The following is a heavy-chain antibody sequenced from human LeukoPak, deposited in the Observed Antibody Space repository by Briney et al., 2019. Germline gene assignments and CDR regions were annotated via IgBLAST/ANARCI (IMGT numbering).Heavy chain of an antibody. V-gene: IGHV3-23*01. CDR2: ISGSGGST. CDR3: AKDNSASPRGLFDP. CDR1: GYSISSGY. J-gene: IGHJ5*02. Sequence: PSETLSLTCTVSGYSISSGYFWGWMRQPPGKGLEWVSAISGSGGSTYYADSVKGRFTISRDNSKNTLYLQMNSLRAEDTAVYYCAKDNSASPRGLFDPWGQGTLVTVSS. D-gene: IGHD4-23*01.